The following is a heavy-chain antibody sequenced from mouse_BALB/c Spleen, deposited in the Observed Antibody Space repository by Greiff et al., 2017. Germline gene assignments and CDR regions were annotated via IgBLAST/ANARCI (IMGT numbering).Heavy chain of an antibody. Sequence: EVQLVESGGGLVKPGGSLKLSCAASGFTFSSYAMSWVRQTPEKRLEWVASISSGGSTYYPDSVKGRFTISRDNARNILYLQMSSLRSEDTAMYYCARPLYYDYDGFAYWGQGTLVTVSA. V-gene: IGHV5-6-5*01. D-gene: IGHD2-4*01. CDR1: GFTFSSYA. CDR2: ISSGGST. J-gene: IGHJ3*01. CDR3: ARPLYYDYDGFAY.